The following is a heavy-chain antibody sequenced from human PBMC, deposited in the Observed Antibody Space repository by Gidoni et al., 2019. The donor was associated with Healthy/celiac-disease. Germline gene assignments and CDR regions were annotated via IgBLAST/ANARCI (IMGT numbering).Heavy chain of an antibody. CDR1: GFTFSSYC. CDR3: AREGGGNWNTRIYYYYYGMDV. CDR2: INSDGSST. V-gene: IGHV3-74*01. J-gene: IGHJ6*02. Sequence: EVQLVESGGGLVQPGGSLRLSCAASGFTFSSYCMPWVRQAPGKGLVWVSRINSDGSSTSYADSVKGRFTISRDNAKNTLYLQMNSLRAEDTAVYYCAREGGGNWNTRIYYYYYGMDVWGQGTTVTVSS. D-gene: IGHD1-1*01.